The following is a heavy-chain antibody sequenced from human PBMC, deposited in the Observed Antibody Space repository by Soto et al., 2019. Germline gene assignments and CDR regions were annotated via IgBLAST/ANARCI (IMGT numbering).Heavy chain of an antibody. Sequence: QVQLVQSGAEVKKPGSSVRVSCKASGGPFSNISLSWVRQAPGQGLEWMGRVIPILGIVNFAQKFQGRVTITADKSTSTSYLELSSLRSEDTAIYYCARDIFGVLRDYYYYMAVWGKGTTVTVSS. J-gene: IGHJ6*03. CDR1: GGPFSNIS. CDR2: VIPILGIV. CDR3: ARDIFGVLRDYYYYMAV. D-gene: IGHD3-3*02. V-gene: IGHV1-69*04.